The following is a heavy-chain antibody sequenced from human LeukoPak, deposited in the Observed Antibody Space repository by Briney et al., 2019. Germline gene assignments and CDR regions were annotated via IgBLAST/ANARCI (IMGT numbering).Heavy chain of an antibody. CDR1: GFTVSSNY. CDR2: IYSGGST. CDR3: ARGWNLNYYYGMDV. D-gene: IGHD1-1*01. J-gene: IGHJ6*02. Sequence: GGSLRLSCAASGFTVSSNYMSWVRQAPGKGLEWVSVIYSGGSTYYADSVKGRFTISRDNSKNTLYLQMNSLRAEDTAVYYCARGWNLNYYYGMDVWGQGTTVTVSS. V-gene: IGHV3-66*01.